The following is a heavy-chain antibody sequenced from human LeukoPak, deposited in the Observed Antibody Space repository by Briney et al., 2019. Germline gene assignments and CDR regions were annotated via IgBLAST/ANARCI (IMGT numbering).Heavy chain of an antibody. CDR3: AREIRYDFWSGYSYYFDY. V-gene: IGHV4-34*01. CDR1: GGSFSGYY. D-gene: IGHD3-3*01. CDR2: INHSGST. Sequence: SETLSLTCAVYGGSFSGYYWSWIRQPPGKGLEWIGEINHSGSTNYNPSLKSRVTISVDTSKNQFSLKLSSVTAADTAVYYCAREIRYDFWSGYSYYFDYWGQGTLATVSS. J-gene: IGHJ4*02.